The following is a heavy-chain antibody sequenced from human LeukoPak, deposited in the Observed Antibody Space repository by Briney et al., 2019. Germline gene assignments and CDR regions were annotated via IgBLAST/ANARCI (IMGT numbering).Heavy chain of an antibody. CDR1: GGSISSYS. CDR2: MYYSGST. Sequence: PSETLSLTCTVSGGSISSYSWSWLRQPPGKGLEWIGSMYYSGSTNYNPSLKSRVTMSVDTSKNQFSLGLSSVTAADTAVYYCARHGGESIVAMILHAFDIWGQGTMVTVSS. CDR3: ARHGGESIVAMILHAFDI. V-gene: IGHV4-59*08. J-gene: IGHJ3*02. D-gene: IGHD5-12*01.